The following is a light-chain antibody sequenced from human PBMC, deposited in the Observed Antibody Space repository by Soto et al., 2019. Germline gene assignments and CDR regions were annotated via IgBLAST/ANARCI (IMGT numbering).Light chain of an antibody. J-gene: IGKJ1*01. CDR1: QSVGGTF. V-gene: IGKV3-20*01. Sequence: EIVLTQSPGTLSLSPGEGATLSCRASQSVGGTFLAWYQQKGGQAPRLLTHGASNRATGIPDRFSGSGSGTDFTRTISRLEPEAFAVYYCQQYGGSPRTFGQGTKVEVK. CDR3: QQYGGSPRT. CDR2: GAS.